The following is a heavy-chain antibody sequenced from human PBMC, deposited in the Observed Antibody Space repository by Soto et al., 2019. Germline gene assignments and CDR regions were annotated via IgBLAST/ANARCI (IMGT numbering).Heavy chain of an antibody. D-gene: IGHD6-6*01. CDR3: ASSSQGSSTWNY. J-gene: IGHJ4*02. Sequence: ASVKVSCKASGYTFTSYGISWVRQAPGQGLEWVGWISAYNGNTNYAQKLQGRVTMTTDTSTSTAYMELRSLRSDDTAVYYCASSSQGSSTWNYWGQGTLVTVSS. V-gene: IGHV1-18*04. CDR1: GYTFTSYG. CDR2: ISAYNGNT.